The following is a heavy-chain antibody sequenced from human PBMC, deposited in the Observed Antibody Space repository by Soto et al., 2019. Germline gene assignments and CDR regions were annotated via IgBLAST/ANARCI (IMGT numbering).Heavy chain of an antibody. CDR1: GGSISSGDYY. CDR2: IYYSGST. D-gene: IGHD1-26*01. CDR3: ARTREVAPAIFDY. J-gene: IGHJ4*02. Sequence: SETLSLTCTVSGGSISSGDYYWSWIRQPPGKGLEWIGYIYYSGSTYYNPSLKSRVTISVDTSKNQFSLKLSSVTAADTAVYYCARTREVAPAIFDYWGQGTLVTVS. V-gene: IGHV4-30-4*01.